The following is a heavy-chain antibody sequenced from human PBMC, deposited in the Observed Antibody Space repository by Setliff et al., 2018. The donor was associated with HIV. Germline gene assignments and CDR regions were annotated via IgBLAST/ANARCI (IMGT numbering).Heavy chain of an antibody. Sequence: ASVKVSCKASGYTFSTNAIHWVRQAPGQRLEWMGYINARDDNTRYSEKFQGRVTTTRDTSANTAYMELSSLRSEDTAVYYCARGSCSGCYLSDYWGLGTLVTVSS. CDR3: ARGSCSGCYLSDY. V-gene: IGHV1-3*01. J-gene: IGHJ4*02. CDR2: INARDDNT. D-gene: IGHD6-19*01. CDR1: GYTFSTNA.